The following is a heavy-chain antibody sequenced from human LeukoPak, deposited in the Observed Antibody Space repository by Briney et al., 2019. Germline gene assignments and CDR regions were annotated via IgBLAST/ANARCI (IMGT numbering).Heavy chain of an antibody. J-gene: IGHJ4*02. CDR3: TRDIGDFVSDF. D-gene: IGHD2-21*02. CDR1: GGSISSSSYY. V-gene: IGHV4-39*02. CDR2: IHYGGTT. Sequence: SETLSLTCTVSGGSISSSSYYWGWIRQPPGKGLEWIGSIHYGGTTHYNPSLQSRVTISADMSKNQFALDLRSVTAADTAVYYCTRDIGDFVSDFWGQGTLVTVSS.